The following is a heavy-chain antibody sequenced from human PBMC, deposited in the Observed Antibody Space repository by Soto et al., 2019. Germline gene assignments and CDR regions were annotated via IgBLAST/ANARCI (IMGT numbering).Heavy chain of an antibody. D-gene: IGHD3-16*01. J-gene: IGHJ4*02. V-gene: IGHV3-53*01. CDR3: AKGDFDC. CDR2: IFSDGKT. Sequence: EVQLVVSGGGLIQPGGSLRLSCAASGLTVSTNYMSWVRQAPGKGLEWVAIIFSDGKTYHADSVKGRFTVSRDNSKNTLDIQMNTLRVEDTAVYYCAKGDFDCWGQGTLVTVSS. CDR1: GLTVSTNY.